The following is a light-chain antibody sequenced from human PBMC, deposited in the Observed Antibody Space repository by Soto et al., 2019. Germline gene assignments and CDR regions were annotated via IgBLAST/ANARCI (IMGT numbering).Light chain of an antibody. CDR3: SSSAGTKNMV. CDR2: EVS. Sequence: QSALTQPPSASGSPGQSVTISCTGTPSDVGASNYVSWYQQQPGKAPKLMISEVSKRPSRVPGRFAGSKSGNTASLTVSGLQAEDEADYYCSSSAGTKNMVFGAGTKLTVL. CDR1: PSDVGASNY. J-gene: IGLJ2*01. V-gene: IGLV2-8*01.